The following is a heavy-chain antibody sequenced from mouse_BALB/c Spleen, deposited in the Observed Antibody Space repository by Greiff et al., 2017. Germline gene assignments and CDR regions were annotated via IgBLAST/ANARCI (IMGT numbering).Heavy chain of an antibody. J-gene: IGHJ4*01. CDR2: ISSGGSYT. D-gene: IGHD2-1*01. Sequence: EVQRVESGGGLVKPGGSLKLSCAASGFTFSSYAMSWVRQSPEKRLEWVAEISSGGSYTYYPDTVTGRFTISRDNAKNTLYLEMSSLRSEDTAMYCCARDVYGNNAMDYWGQGTSVTVSS. V-gene: IGHV5-9-4*01. CDR1: GFTFSSYA. CDR3: ARDVYGNNAMDY.